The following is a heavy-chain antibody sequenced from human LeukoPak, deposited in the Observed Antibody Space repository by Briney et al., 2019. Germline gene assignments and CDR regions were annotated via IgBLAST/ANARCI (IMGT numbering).Heavy chain of an antibody. CDR3: ASRYCSGGSCNDY. V-gene: IGHV4-34*01. D-gene: IGHD2-15*01. CDR1: GGSFSGYY. Sequence: SETLSLTCAVYGGSFSGYYWSWIRQPPGKGLEWIGEISHSGSTNYNPSLKSRVTISVDTSKNQFSLKLSSVTAADTAVYYCASRYCSGGSCNDYWGQGTLVTVSS. CDR2: ISHSGST. J-gene: IGHJ4*02.